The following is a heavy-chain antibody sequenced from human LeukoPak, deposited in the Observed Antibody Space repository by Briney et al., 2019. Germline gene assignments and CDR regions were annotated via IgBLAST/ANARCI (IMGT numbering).Heavy chain of an antibody. CDR3: AKDHLLCTSTSCYIDYFDS. CDR1: GFTFTNYA. J-gene: IGHJ4*02. V-gene: IGHV3-23*01. Sequence: RGSLRLSCETSGFTFTNYAMSWVRQAPGKGLEWLSAFTGRPGRTYYADSVRGRFTISRDTSKNTLFLEMSSLRVEDTAIYFCAKDHLLCTSTSCYIDYFDSWGQGTLVTVSS. CDR2: FTGRPGRT. D-gene: IGHD2-2*02.